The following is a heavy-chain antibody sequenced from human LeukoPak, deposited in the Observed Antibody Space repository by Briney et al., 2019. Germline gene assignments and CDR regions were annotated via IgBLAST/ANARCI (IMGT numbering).Heavy chain of an antibody. D-gene: IGHD1-26*01. V-gene: IGHV3-23*01. CDR2: ISGSGGST. CDR1: GFTFSSYA. CDR3: AKNPSGSYLNWFDP. Sequence: PGGSLRLSCAASGFTFSSYAMSWVRQAPGKGLEWVSAISGSGGSTYYVDSVKGRFTISRDNSKNTLYLQMNSLRAEDTAVYYCAKNPSGSYLNWFDPWGQGTLVTVSS. J-gene: IGHJ5*02.